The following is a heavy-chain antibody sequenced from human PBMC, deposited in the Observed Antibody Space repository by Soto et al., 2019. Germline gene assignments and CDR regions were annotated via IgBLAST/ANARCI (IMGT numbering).Heavy chain of an antibody. J-gene: IGHJ6*02. CDR1: GGSISSGSYY. CDR2: IYYSGST. CDR3: ARHLGLFTGRYSSGWYPFGDYYYGMDV. Sequence: PSETLSLTCTVSGGSISSGSYYWGWIRQPPGKGLEWIGSIYYSGSTYYNPSLKSRVTISVDTSKNQFSLKLSSVTAADTAVYYCARHLGLFTGRYSSGWYPFGDYYYGMDVWGQGTTVTVSS. V-gene: IGHV4-39*01. D-gene: IGHD6-19*01.